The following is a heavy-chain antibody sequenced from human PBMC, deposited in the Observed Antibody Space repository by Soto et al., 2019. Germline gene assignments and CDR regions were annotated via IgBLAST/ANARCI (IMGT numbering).Heavy chain of an antibody. D-gene: IGHD1-1*01. J-gene: IGHJ4*02. CDR2: ISWNSGSI. V-gene: IGHV3-9*01. Sequence: EKGLEWVSGISWNSGSIGYADSVKGRFTISRDNAKNSLYLQMNSLRAEDTALYYCATSTGTRGLAPFLAFWVKGTLVPV. CDR3: ATSTGTRGLAPFLAF.